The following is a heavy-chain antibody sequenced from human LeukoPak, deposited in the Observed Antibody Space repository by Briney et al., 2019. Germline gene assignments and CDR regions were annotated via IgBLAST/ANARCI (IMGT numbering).Heavy chain of an antibody. CDR1: GFPVRSRY. V-gene: IGHV3-53*01. CDR2: IYSGGTT. J-gene: IGHJ4*02. CDR3: ASLEGGPSDGR. Sequence: GSLRLSCEVSGFPVRSRYMTWVRQPPGKGLECVAVIYSGGTTYHIDSVKGGLTIYRDISKSTMYLEMNNLRVEDTAIYYCASLEGGPSDGRWGQGTLVTVSS. D-gene: IGHD3-3*01.